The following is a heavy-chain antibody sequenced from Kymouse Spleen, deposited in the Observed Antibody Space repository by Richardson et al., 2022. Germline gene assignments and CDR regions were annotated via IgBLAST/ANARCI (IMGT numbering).Heavy chain of an antibody. V-gene: IGHV3-20*d01. Sequence: EVQLVESGGGVVRPGGSLRLSCAASGFTFDDYGMSWVRQAPGKGLEWVSGINWNGGSTGYADSVKGRFTISRDNAKNSLYLQMNSLRAEDTALYYCAREGITMVRGVIHSYGMDVWGQGTTVTVSS. CDR2: INWNGGST. J-gene: IGHJ6*02. CDR3: AREGITMVRGVIHSYGMDV. CDR1: GFTFDDYG. D-gene: IGHD3-10*01.